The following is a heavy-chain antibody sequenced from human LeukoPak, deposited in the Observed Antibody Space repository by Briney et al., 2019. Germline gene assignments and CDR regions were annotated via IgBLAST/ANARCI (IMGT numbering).Heavy chain of an antibody. CDR3: ARGGALWFGELLYGGYYYYGMDV. CDR2: INTNSGGT. D-gene: IGHD3-10*01. CDR1: GYTFTGYY. Sequence: ASLKVSCKASGYTFTGYYMHWVRQAPGQGLEWMGWINTNSGGTNYAQKFQGRVTMTRDTSISTAYMELSRLRSDDTAVYYCARGGALWFGELLYGGYYYYGMDVWGQGTTVTVSS. V-gene: IGHV1-2*02. J-gene: IGHJ6*02.